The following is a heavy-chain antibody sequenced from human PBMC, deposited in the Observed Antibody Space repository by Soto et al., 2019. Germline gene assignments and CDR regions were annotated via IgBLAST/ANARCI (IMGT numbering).Heavy chain of an antibody. Sequence: GRSRTLSCAASGFTFSSYSMNWVRQAPGKRLEWVSSISSSSSYIYYAGSVKGRFTISRDNAKNSLYLQMNSLRAEDTAVYYCAREVGSGYDWGYYYYYGMDVWGQGTTVTVSS. CDR2: ISSSSSYI. CDR3: AREVGSGYDWGYYYYYGMDV. J-gene: IGHJ6*02. D-gene: IGHD5-12*01. CDR1: GFTFSSYS. V-gene: IGHV3-21*01.